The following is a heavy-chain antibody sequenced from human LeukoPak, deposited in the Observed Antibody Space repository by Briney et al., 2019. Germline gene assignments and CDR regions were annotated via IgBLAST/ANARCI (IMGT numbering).Heavy chain of an antibody. J-gene: IGHJ6*03. CDR2: IYSGGST. CDR3: ARVAAEVVGVPGPIGFGWLRRDYYYMDV. V-gene: IGHV3-53*01. D-gene: IGHD2-2*02. Sequence: GGSLRLSCAASGFTVSSNYMSWVRQAPGKGLEWVSIIYSGGSTFYADSVKGRFTISRDNSKNTLYLQMNSLRAEDTAVYYCARVAAEVVGVPGPIGFGWLRRDYYYMDVWGKGTTVTVSS. CDR1: GFTVSSNY.